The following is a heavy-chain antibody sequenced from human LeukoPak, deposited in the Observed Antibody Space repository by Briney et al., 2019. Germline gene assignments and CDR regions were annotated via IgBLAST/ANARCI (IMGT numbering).Heavy chain of an antibody. CDR2: MNPNSGNT. CDR1: GYTVTSYD. J-gene: IGHJ4*02. V-gene: IGHV1-8*03. D-gene: IGHD5-24*01. CDR3: ARGSGWPQSKDFDY. Sequence: ASVKVSCKASGYTVTSYDINWVRQATGQGLEWMGWMNPNSGNTGYAQKFQGRVTITRNTSISTAYMELSSLRSEDTAVYYCARGSGWPQSKDFDYWGQGTLVTVSS.